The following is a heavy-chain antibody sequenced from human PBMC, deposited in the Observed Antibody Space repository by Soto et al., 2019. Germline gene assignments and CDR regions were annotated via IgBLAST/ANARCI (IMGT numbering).Heavy chain of an antibody. CDR2: ISGSGGST. J-gene: IGHJ4*02. CDR1: GFTFSSYA. Sequence: GGSLRLSCAASGFTFSSYAMSWVRQAPGKGLEWVSAISGSGGSTYYADSVKGRFTISRDNSKNTLYLQMNSLRAEDTAVYYCAKKGRGCSGGSCYMPVDYWGQGTLVTVSS. CDR3: AKKGRGCSGGSCYMPVDY. D-gene: IGHD2-15*01. V-gene: IGHV3-23*01.